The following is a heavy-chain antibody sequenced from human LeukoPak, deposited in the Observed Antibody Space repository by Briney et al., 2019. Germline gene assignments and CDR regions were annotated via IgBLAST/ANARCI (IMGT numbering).Heavy chain of an antibody. CDR3: ARGLVPAAPDAFDY. CDR2: MNPNSGNT. V-gene: IGHV1-8*03. J-gene: IGHJ4*02. D-gene: IGHD2-2*01. CDR1: GYTFTSYD. Sequence: GASVKVSCKASGYTFTSYDINWVRQATGQGLEWMAWMNPNSGNTGYAQKFQGRVTITRNTSISTAYMELSSLRSEDTAVYYCARGLVPAAPDAFDYWGQGTLVTVSS.